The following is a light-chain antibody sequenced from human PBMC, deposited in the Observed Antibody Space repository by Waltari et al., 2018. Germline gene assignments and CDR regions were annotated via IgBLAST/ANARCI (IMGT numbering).Light chain of an antibody. CDR3: QQYYTAPWT. CDR1: QSVLYSSYNMTY. J-gene: IGKJ1*01. CDR2: WAS. Sequence: DIVMTQSPDSLAVSLGERATIHCKSSQSVLYSSYNMTYLAWYQQRPRQPPNLLIYWASTRESGVPDRFTGSGSGTDFTLTISSLQAEDVAVYYCQQYYTAPWTFGQGTKVEIK. V-gene: IGKV4-1*01.